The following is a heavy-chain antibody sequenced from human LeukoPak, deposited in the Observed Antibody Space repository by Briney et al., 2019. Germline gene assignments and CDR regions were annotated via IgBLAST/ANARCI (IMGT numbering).Heavy chain of an antibody. V-gene: IGHV5-51*01. D-gene: IGHD5-18*01. Sequence: GESLQISCQGSGYSFTSYWIGWVRQMPGKGLEWMGIIYPGDSDTRYSPSFQGQVAISADKSISTAYLQWSSLKASDTAMYYCASRRSYSYGLNWGQGTLVTVSS. CDR2: IYPGDSDT. J-gene: IGHJ4*02. CDR1: GYSFTSYW. CDR3: ASRRSYSYGLN.